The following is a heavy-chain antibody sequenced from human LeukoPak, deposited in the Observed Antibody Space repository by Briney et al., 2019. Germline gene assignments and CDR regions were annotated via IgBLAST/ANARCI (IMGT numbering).Heavy chain of an antibody. Sequence: ASVKVSCKASENTFTNYYMHWVRQAPGQGLEWMGWINPNSGGTNYAQKFQGRVTMTRDTSISTAYMELSRLRSDDTAVYYCARWSSSWYEIPFDYWGQGTLVTVSS. V-gene: IGHV1-2*02. J-gene: IGHJ4*02. CDR1: ENTFTNYY. CDR3: ARWSSSWYEIPFDY. CDR2: INPNSGGT. D-gene: IGHD6-13*01.